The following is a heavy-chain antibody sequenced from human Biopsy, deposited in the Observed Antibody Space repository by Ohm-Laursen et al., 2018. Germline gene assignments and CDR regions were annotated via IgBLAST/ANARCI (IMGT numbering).Heavy chain of an antibody. CDR3: ASDLLGREGYCGGRNCQIAY. Sequence: GASVKVSCKTSGGTLSNYAINWVRQAPGQGLEWVGGIIPIFDTANYAQKFQDRVTITADKSTFTAYMELSSLRSEDTAVYYCASDLLGREGYCGGRNCQIAYWGQGTLVTVSS. CDR2: IIPIFDTA. CDR1: GGTLSNYA. J-gene: IGHJ4*02. D-gene: IGHD2-15*01. V-gene: IGHV1-69*06.